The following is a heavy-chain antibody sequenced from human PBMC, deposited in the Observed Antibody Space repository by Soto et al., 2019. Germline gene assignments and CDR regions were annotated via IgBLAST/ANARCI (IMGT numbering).Heavy chain of an antibody. D-gene: IGHD3-10*01. CDR2: MNANNGNT. J-gene: IGHJ4*02. CDR3: ARSPGGPMTPRDY. CDR1: GYTFTSYD. V-gene: IGHV1-8*01. Sequence: ASVKVSCKASGYTFTSYDINWVRQATGQGLEWMGWMNANNGNTGYAQKFQGRVTITRDTSMSTAYMELSSLRSEDTAVYYCARSPGGPMTPRDYWGQGTLVTVSS.